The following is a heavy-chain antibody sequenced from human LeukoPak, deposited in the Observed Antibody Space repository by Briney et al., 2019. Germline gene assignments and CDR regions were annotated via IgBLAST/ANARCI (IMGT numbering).Heavy chain of an antibody. Sequence: PGGSLRLSCAASGFTFSSYWMSWVRQAPGQGLEWMGIINPSGGSTSYAQKFQGRVTMTRDTSTSTIYMELSSLRSEDTAVYYCARDRAIGSSRYYYWHWGQGTLVTVSS. J-gene: IGHJ4*02. D-gene: IGHD3-22*01. V-gene: IGHV1-46*01. CDR1: GFTFSSYW. CDR2: INPSGGST. CDR3: ARDRAIGSSRYYYWH.